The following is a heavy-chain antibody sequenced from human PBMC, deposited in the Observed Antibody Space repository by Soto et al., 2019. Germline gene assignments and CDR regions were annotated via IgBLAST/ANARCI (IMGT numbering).Heavy chain of an antibody. CDR1: GFAFSTYG. V-gene: IGHV3-33*08. Sequence: QVQLVESGGGVIQPGKSLRLSCSASGFAFSTYGMHWVRQAPGKGLEWVAVIWADGSRQFYGDSVKGRFTISRDNSKNTLYLQMNSMRVDDTAVYNCGGGNGYWGLSDYCGQGVLVTVSS. D-gene: IGHD3-3*01. CDR3: GGGNGYWGLSDY. J-gene: IGHJ4*02. CDR2: IWADGSRQ.